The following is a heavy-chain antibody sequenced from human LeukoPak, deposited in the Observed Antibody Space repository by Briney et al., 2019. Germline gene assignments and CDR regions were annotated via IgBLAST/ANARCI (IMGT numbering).Heavy chain of an antibody. D-gene: IGHD3-9*01. V-gene: IGHV1-69*15. Sequence: SVKVSCKASGGTFSSYAISWVRQAPGQGLEWMGRIIPIFGIANYAQKFQGRVTITADESTSTAYMELSSLRSEDTAVYYCARAQLRYFDWLLSRVFGTFDIWGQGTMVTVSS. CDR3: ARAQLRYFDWLLSRVFGTFDI. CDR2: IIPIFGIA. J-gene: IGHJ3*02. CDR1: GGTFSSYA.